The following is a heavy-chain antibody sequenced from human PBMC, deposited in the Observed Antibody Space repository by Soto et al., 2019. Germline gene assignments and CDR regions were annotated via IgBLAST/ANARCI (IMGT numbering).Heavy chain of an antibody. J-gene: IGHJ4*02. CDR1: GGSFSGYY. CDR2: INHSGST. D-gene: IGHD3-22*01. CDR3: ARVGYYDSSGYYYFGYYFDY. Sequence: NPSETLSLTCAVYGGSFSGYYWSWIRQPPGKGLEWIGEINHSGSTNYNPSLKSRVTISVDTSKNQFSLKLSSVTAADTAVYYCARVGYYDSSGYYYFGYYFDYWGQGTLVTVSS. V-gene: IGHV4-34*01.